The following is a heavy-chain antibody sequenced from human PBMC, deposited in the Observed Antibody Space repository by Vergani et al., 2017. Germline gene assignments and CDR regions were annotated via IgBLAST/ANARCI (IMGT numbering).Heavy chain of an antibody. Sequence: QVQLQESGPGLVKPSETLSLTCTVSGYSISSGYYWGWIRQPPGKGLEWIGSIYHSGSTYYNPSLKSRVTISVYTSKNQFSLKLSSVTAADTAVYYCARVPGYSYGYAVDYWGQGTLVTVSS. V-gene: IGHV4-38-2*02. D-gene: IGHD5-18*01. CDR1: GYSISSGYY. J-gene: IGHJ4*02. CDR2: IYHSGST. CDR3: ARVPGYSYGYAVDY.